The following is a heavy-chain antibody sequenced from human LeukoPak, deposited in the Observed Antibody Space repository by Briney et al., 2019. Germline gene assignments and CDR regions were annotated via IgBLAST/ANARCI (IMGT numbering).Heavy chain of an antibody. CDR3: ARDPVFYDSKDGFDP. D-gene: IGHD3-22*01. V-gene: IGHV1-18*01. CDR2: ISAYNGNT. CDR1: GGTFSSYA. J-gene: IGHJ5*02. Sequence: ASVKVSCKASGGTFSSYAISWVRQAPGQGLEWMGWISAYNGNTNYAQKLQGRVTMTTDTSTSTAYMGLRSLRSDDTAVYYCARDPVFYDSKDGFDPWGQGTLVTVSS.